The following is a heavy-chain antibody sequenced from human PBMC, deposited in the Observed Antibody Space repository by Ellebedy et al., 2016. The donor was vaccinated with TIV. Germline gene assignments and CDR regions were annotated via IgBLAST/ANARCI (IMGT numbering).Heavy chain of an antibody. J-gene: IGHJ4*02. V-gene: IGHV3-48*04. CDR1: GLTFSSYS. Sequence: GGSLRLSCAASGLTFSSYSMNWVRPAPGKGLEWISYISSSSFTMYYADSVKGRFTISRDNAKNSLYLQMSNLRVEDTAVYYCARTYYGSGRSFDSWGQGALVTVSS. D-gene: IGHD3-10*01. CDR2: ISSSSFTM. CDR3: ARTYYGSGRSFDS.